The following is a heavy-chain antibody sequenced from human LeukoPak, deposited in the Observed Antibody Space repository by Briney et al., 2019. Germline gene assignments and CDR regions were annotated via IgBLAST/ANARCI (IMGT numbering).Heavy chain of an antibody. D-gene: IGHD5-18*01. CDR3: AKEYSYGNNWFDP. CDR1: GFTFSDYY. J-gene: IGHJ5*02. CDR2: ISSSGSTI. Sequence: LSLSCAASGFTFSDYYMSWIRQAPGKGLEWVSYISSSGSTIYYADSVKGRFTISRDNAKNSLYLQMNSLRAEDTAVYYCAKEYSYGNNWFDPWGQGTLVTVSS. V-gene: IGHV3-11*01.